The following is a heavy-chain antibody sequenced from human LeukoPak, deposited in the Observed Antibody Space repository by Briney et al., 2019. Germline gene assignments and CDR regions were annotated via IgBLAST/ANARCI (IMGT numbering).Heavy chain of an antibody. Sequence: PSQTLSLTCTVSGGSISSGSYYWSWLRQPAGKGLEWIGRIYTSGSTNYNPSLKSRVTISVDTSKNQFSLKLSSVTAADTAVYYCARDPLMATMENAFDIWGQGTMVTVSS. CDR2: IYTSGST. CDR3: ARDPLMATMENAFDI. J-gene: IGHJ3*02. D-gene: IGHD5-24*01. CDR1: GGSISSGSYY. V-gene: IGHV4-61*02.